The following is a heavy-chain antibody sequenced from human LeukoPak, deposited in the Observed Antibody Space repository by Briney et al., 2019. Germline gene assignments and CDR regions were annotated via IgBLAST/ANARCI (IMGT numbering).Heavy chain of an antibody. Sequence: GGSLRLSCVGPRDSLSAHFIEGGRQAPGKGREWVGRVENRPPSSTTAYGASVKGRFTISRDDSKNSVYLQMNSLTTEDTAVYYCARSTSWSFDYWGQGVLVTVAS. CDR1: DSLSAHF. CDR2: VENRPPSSTT. V-gene: IGHV3-72*01. J-gene: IGHJ4*02. D-gene: IGHD2-2*01. CDR3: ARSTSWSFDY.